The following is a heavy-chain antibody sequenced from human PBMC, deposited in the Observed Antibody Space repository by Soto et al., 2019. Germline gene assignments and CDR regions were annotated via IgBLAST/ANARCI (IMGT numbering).Heavy chain of an antibody. CDR1: GGSVSSGSYY. V-gene: IGHV4-61*01. Sequence: QVQLQESGPGLVKPSETLSLTCTVSGGSVSSGSYYWSWIRQPPGKGLEWIGYIYYSGSTKYNPSLKSRVTISVDTSKNQFSLKLSSVTAADTAVYYCARWVCSGGCCRFDYWGQGTLVTVSS. D-gene: IGHD2-15*01. CDR3: ARWVCSGGCCRFDY. J-gene: IGHJ4*02. CDR2: IYYSGST.